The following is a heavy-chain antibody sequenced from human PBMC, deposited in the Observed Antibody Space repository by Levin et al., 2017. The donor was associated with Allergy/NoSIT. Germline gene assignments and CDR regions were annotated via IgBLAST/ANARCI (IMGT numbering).Heavy chain of an antibody. CDR3: AKGDTYPERRSIDY. D-gene: IGHD5-24*01. CDR2: ISWNSGNI. V-gene: IGHV3-9*01. Sequence: GGSLRLSCAASGFTFDNYAMHWVRQAPGKGLEWVSGISWNSGNIGYADSVKGRFTISRDNAKNSLYLQMNSLRAEDTALYYCAKGDTYPERRSIDYWVQGTLVTVS. J-gene: IGHJ4*02. CDR1: GFTFDNYA.